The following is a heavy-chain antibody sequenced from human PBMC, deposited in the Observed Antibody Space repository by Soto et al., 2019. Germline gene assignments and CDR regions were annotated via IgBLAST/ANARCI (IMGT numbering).Heavy chain of an antibody. CDR2: IIPILGIA. V-gene: IGHV1-69*02. CDR3: ARGALVRGVISHYYYYYYMDV. J-gene: IGHJ6*03. CDR1: GGTFSSYT. D-gene: IGHD3-10*01. Sequence: GASVKVSCKASGGTFSSYTISWVRQAPGQGLEWMGRIIPILGIANYAQKFQGRVTITADKSTSTAYMELSSLRSEDTAVYYCARGALVRGVISHYYYYYYMDVWGKGTTVTVSS.